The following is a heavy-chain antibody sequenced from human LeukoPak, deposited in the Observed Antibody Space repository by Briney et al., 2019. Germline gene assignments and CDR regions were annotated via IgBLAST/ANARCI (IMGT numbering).Heavy chain of an antibody. D-gene: IGHD2-15*01. CDR1: GFTLSTYA. J-gene: IGHJ4*02. CDR2: MSGSGGST. Sequence: RGSLRLSCLAYGFTLSTYAMSWVRQAPGKVREWVSTMSGSGGSTYYADSVKGWFTISRNNSKNTLYLQMNSLRAEDTAVYYCVKDGSGDLIDYWGEGTLVTVSS. CDR3: VKDGSGDLIDY. V-gene: IGHV3-23*01.